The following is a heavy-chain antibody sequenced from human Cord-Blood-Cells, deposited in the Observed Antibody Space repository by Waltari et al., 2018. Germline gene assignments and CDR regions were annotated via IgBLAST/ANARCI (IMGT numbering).Heavy chain of an antibody. J-gene: IGHJ4*02. Sequence: EVQLVESGGGLVQPGGSLSLSCAASGFTFRCSCMSWVRQAPGKGLEWVANIKQDGSEKYYVDSVKGRFTISRDNAKNSLYLQMNSLRAEDTAVYYCARERGFVDYWGQGTLVTVSS. CDR2: IKQDGSEK. CDR3: ARERGFVDY. V-gene: IGHV3-7*01. D-gene: IGHD3-10*01. CDR1: GFTFRCSC.